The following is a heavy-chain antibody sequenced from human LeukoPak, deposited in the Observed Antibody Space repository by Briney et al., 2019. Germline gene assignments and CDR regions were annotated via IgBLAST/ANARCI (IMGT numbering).Heavy chain of an antibody. D-gene: IGHD6-13*01. CDR2: ISSSSSYI. Sequence: PGGSLRLSCAASGFTFSSYSMNWVRQAPGKGLEWVSSISSSSSYIYYADSVKGRFTISRDNAKNSLYLQMSSLRAEDTAVYYCASEQQLVGVSHYWGQGTLVTVSS. CDR3: ASEQQLVGVSHY. J-gene: IGHJ4*02. V-gene: IGHV3-21*01. CDR1: GFTFSSYS.